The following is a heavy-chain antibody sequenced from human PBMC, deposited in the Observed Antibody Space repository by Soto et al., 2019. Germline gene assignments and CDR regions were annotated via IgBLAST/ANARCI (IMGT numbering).Heavy chain of an antibody. V-gene: IGHV3-7*04. CDR3: ARGACPTWWTYPLDY. Sequence: EVQLVESGGGLVQPGGSLRLSCAASGFTFTSYWMTWVRQAPGKGLEWVGNIKQDGGEKSYVCSVKGRFTISRDNAENSMSLQLDRLRAEDAAVYYCARGACPTWWTYPLDYWGKGTLVTVSS. D-gene: IGHD3-16*02. CDR2: IKQDGGEK. J-gene: IGHJ4*02. CDR1: GFTFTSYW.